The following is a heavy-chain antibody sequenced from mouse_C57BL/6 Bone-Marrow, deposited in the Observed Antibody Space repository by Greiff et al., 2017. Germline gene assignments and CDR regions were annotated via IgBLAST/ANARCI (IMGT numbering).Heavy chain of an antibody. Sequence: EVMLVESGEGLVKPGGSLKLSCAASGFTFSSYAMSWVRQTPEKRLEWVAYISSGGDYIYYADTVKGRFTISRDNARNTLYLHMSSLKSEDTAMYYCTRDSYSNPMDYWGQGTSVTVSS. V-gene: IGHV5-9-1*02. CDR1: GFTFSSYA. D-gene: IGHD2-5*01. CDR2: ISSGGDYI. CDR3: TRDSYSNPMDY. J-gene: IGHJ4*01.